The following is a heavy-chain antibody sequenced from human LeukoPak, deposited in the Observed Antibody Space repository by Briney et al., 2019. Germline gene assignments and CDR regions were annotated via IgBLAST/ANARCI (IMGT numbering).Heavy chain of an antibody. V-gene: IGHV3-20*01. D-gene: IGHD6-13*01. J-gene: IGHJ4*02. CDR2: INWNGGST. Sequence: GSLRLSCAASGFTFDDYGMSWVRQAPGKGLEWVSGINWNGGSTGYADSVKGRFTISRDNAKNSPYLQMNSLRAEDTALYHCARGGGSSWYFDYWGQGTLVTVSS. CDR3: ARGGGSSWYFDY. CDR1: GFTFDDYG.